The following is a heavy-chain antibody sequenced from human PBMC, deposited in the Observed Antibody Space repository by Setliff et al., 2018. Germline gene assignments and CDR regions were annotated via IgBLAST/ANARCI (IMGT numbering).Heavy chain of an antibody. J-gene: IGHJ6*02. CDR3: ARDRPGPSFGGMDV. Sequence: KPSETLSLTCTVSGGSISSSSYYWGWIRQPPGKGLEWMGSIYYSGSTYYNPSLKSRVTISVDTSKNQFSLKLRSVTAEDTAVYYCARDRPGPSFGGMDVWGQGTTVTVSS. D-gene: IGHD3-3*01. CDR1: GGSISSSSYY. V-gene: IGHV4-39*07. CDR2: IYYSGST.